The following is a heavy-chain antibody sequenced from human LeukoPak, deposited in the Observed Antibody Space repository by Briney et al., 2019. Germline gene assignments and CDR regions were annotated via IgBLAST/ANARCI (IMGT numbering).Heavy chain of an antibody. D-gene: IGHD3-10*02. CDR2: INHSGST. V-gene: IGHV4-39*07. CDR3: ARWRYYVRYYMDV. CDR1: GGSISSISYY. Sequence: PSETLSLTCTVSGGSISSISYYWGWIRQPPGKGLEWIGEINHSGSTNYNPSLKSRVTISVDTSKNQFSLKLSSVTAADTAVYYCARWRYYVRYYMDVWGKGTTVTISS. J-gene: IGHJ6*03.